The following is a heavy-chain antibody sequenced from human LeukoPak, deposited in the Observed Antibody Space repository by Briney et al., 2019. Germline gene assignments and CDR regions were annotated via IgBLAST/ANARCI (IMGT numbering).Heavy chain of an antibody. CDR2: INTNTGNP. CDR1: GYTFTSYA. J-gene: IGHJ4*02. V-gene: IGHV7-4-1*02. Sequence: ASVKVSYKASGYTFTSYAMNWVRQAPGQGLEWMGWINTNTGNPTYAQGFTGRYVFSLDTSVSTAYLQISSLKAEDTAVYYCARSGYSYGTDTDFDYWGQGTLVTVSS. D-gene: IGHD5-18*01. CDR3: ARSGYSYGTDTDFDY.